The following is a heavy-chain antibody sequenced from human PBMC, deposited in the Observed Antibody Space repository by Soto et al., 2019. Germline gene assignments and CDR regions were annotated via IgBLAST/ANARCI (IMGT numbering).Heavy chain of an antibody. CDR2: INPSGGST. CDR3: ARDIGSGTPRVLLGY. CDR1: GYTFTSYY. J-gene: IGHJ4*02. Sequence: QVQLVQSGAEVKKPGASVKVSCKASGYTFTSYYMHWVRQAPGQGLEWMGIINPSGGSTRYAQKSQGRITMTRDTATSTVYMELSSLRSADTAVYYGARDIGSGTPRVLLGYWGQGTLVTVSS. D-gene: IGHD1-26*01. V-gene: IGHV1-46*01.